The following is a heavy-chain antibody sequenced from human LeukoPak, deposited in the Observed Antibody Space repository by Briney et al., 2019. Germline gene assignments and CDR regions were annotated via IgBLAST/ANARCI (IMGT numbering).Heavy chain of an antibody. CDR3: ANGENYYDSSGYYLDY. Sequence: GGSLRLSCAASGFTFSSYSMNWVRQAPGKGLEWVSYISSSSSTIYYADSVKGRFTISRDNSKNMLYLQMNSLRAEDTAVYYCANGENYYDSSGYYLDYWGQGTLVTVSS. CDR2: ISSSSSTI. CDR1: GFTFSSYS. V-gene: IGHV3-48*01. D-gene: IGHD3-22*01. J-gene: IGHJ4*02.